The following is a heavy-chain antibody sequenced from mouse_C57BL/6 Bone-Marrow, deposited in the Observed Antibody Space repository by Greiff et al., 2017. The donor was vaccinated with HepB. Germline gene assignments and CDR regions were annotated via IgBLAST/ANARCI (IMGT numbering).Heavy chain of an antibody. CDR2: ISSGSSTI. V-gene: IGHV5-17*01. D-gene: IGHD4-1*01. CDR3: ARGLGFDY. Sequence: DVMLVESGGGLVKPGGSLKLSCAASGFTFSDYGKHWVRQAPEKGLEWVAYISSGSSTIYYADTVKGRFTISRDNAKNTLFLQMTSLRSEDTAMYYCARGLGFDYWGQGTTLTVSS. CDR1: GFTFSDYG. J-gene: IGHJ2*01.